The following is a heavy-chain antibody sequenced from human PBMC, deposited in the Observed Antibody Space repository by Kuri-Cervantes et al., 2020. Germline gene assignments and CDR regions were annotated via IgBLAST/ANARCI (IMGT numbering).Heavy chain of an antibody. CDR3: ARDSYRPHNYYYYYGMDV. CDR1: GFTVTNNY. Sequence: GGSLRLSCAASGFTVTNNYMSWVRQAPGKGLEWVSSISSSSSYIYYADSVKGRFTISRDNAKNSLYLQMNSLRAEDTAVYYCARDSYRPHNYYYYYGMDVWGQGTTVTVSS. V-gene: IGHV3-21*01. CDR2: ISSSSSYI. J-gene: IGHJ6*02. D-gene: IGHD1-1*01.